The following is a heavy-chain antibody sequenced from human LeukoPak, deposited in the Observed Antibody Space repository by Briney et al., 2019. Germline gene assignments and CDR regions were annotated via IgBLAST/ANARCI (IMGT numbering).Heavy chain of an antibody. CDR2: ISYDGSNK. D-gene: IGHD1-26*01. Sequence: GGSLRLSCAASGFTFSSYGMHWVRQAPGKGLEWVAVISYDGSNKYYADSAKGRFTISRDNSKNTLYLQMNSLRAEDTAVYYCAKDRLGATDWYFDLWGRGTLVTVSS. J-gene: IGHJ2*01. CDR3: AKDRLGATDWYFDL. V-gene: IGHV3-30*18. CDR1: GFTFSSYG.